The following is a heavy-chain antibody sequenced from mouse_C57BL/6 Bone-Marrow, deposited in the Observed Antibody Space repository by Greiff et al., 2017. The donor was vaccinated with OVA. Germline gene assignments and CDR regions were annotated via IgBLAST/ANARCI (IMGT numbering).Heavy chain of an antibody. CDR1: GFTFSSYA. V-gene: IGHV5-4*01. CDR3: ARDRGGYRGWFAY. Sequence: EVKVVESGGGLVKPGGSLKLSCAASGFTFSSYAMSWVRQTPEKRLEWVATISDGGSYTYYPDNVKGRFTISRDNAKNNLYLQMSHLKSEDTAMYYCARDRGGYRGWFAYWGQGTLVTVSA. CDR2: ISDGGSYT. D-gene: IGHD2-14*01. J-gene: IGHJ3*01.